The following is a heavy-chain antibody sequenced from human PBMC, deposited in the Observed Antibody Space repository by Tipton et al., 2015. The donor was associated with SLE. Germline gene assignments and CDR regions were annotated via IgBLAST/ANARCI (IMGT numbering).Heavy chain of an antibody. CDR2: IYTSGTT. J-gene: IGHJ3*02. CDR3: ARDGDAIVGTTGAFDI. Sequence: TLSLTCTLSGGSVGSGTYYWTWIRQPAGKGLEWIGRIYTSGTTHYNPSLKSRVTISMDTSKNQFSLRLTSVTAADTAVYYCARDGDAIVGTTGAFDIWGQGTMVTVSA. V-gene: IGHV4-61*02. CDR1: GGSVGSGTYY. D-gene: IGHD1-14*01.